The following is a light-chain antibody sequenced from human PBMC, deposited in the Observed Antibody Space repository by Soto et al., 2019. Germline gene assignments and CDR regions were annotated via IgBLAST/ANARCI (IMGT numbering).Light chain of an antibody. CDR3: SSYTTFTSYV. CDR2: AVS. CDR1: STNIGAYDY. Sequence: QSALTQSASVSGSPGQSITISCIESSTNIGAYDYVSWYQQHPGKAPKLVIFAVSDRPSGVSNRFSGSKSGNTASLNISGLQAEDEADYYCSSYTTFTSYVFGSGTKVTVL. J-gene: IGLJ1*01. V-gene: IGLV2-14*03.